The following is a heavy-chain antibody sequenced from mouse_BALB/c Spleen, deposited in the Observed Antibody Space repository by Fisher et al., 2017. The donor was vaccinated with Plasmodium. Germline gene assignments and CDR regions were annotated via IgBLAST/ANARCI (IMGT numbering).Heavy chain of an antibody. J-gene: IGHJ4*01. CDR3: ARDYRAMDY. V-gene: IGHV5-9-4*01. Sequence: RFTISRDNAKNTLYLEMSSLRSEDTAMYYCARDYRAMDYWGQGTSVTVSS.